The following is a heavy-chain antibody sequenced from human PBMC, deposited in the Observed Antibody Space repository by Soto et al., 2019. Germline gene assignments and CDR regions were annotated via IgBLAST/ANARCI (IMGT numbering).Heavy chain of an antibody. CDR1: GYTFTSYG. Sequence: ASVKVSCKASGYTFTSYGISWVRQAPGQGLEWMGWISAYNGNTNYAQKLQGRVTMTTDTSTSTAYMELRSLRSDDTAVYYCARAGVEYSNDVPGAFDIWGQGTMVTVS. J-gene: IGHJ3*02. D-gene: IGHD4-4*01. V-gene: IGHV1-18*01. CDR2: ISAYNGNT. CDR3: ARAGVEYSNDVPGAFDI.